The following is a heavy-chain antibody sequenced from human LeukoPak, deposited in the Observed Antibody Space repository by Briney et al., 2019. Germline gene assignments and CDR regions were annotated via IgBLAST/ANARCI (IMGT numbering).Heavy chain of an antibody. Sequence: SDTLSLTCTVSGGSIGSFYWNWIRQPPGKGLEWIGYVYSSGNTNYSPSLKSRVIISVDTSKNQFSLKLSSVTAADTAVYYCARDHGSGWTWAYDYWGQGTLVTVSS. J-gene: IGHJ4*02. CDR3: ARDHGSGWTWAYDY. V-gene: IGHV4-59*01. D-gene: IGHD6-19*01. CDR2: VYSSGNT. CDR1: GGSIGSFY.